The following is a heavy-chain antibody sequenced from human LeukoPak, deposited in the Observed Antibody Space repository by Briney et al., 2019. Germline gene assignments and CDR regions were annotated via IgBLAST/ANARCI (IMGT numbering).Heavy chain of an antibody. CDR1: GGSISRSSYY. CDR2: IHYSGST. D-gene: IGHD6-19*01. CDR3: ARRYSSGSYDY. Sequence: SETLSLTCTVSGGSISRSSYYWGWIHQPPGKGLEWVGLIHYSGSTYYSPSVKSRVIISVDTSKNQFSLKLTSVTATDTAVYYCARRYSSGSYDYWGQGSLVTVSS. J-gene: IGHJ4*02. V-gene: IGHV4-39*01.